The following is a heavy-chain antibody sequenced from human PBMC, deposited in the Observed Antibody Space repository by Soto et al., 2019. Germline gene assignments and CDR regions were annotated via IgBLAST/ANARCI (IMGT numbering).Heavy chain of an antibody. Sequence: PSLTCAVYGGSFSGYYWSWIRQPPGKGLEWIGEINHSGSTNYNPSLKSRVTISVDTSKNQFSLKLSSVTAADTAVYYCARGRRPTYRRGYYYGMDVWGQGTTVTVSS. V-gene: IGHV4-34*01. CDR1: GGSFSGYY. CDR3: ARGRRPTYRRGYYYGMDV. D-gene: IGHD2-2*02. J-gene: IGHJ6*02. CDR2: INHSGST.